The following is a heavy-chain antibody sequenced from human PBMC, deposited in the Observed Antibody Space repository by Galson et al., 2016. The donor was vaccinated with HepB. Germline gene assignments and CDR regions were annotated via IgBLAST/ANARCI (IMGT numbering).Heavy chain of an antibody. CDR1: GFTFSNYG. CDR3: ARRHGYCPPVGCSVDY. J-gene: IGHJ4*02. D-gene: IGHD2-15*01. Sequence: SLRLSCAASGFTFSNYGMHWVRQAPGKGLEWVAADSMDGRRKFYADSVKGRFTISRDNSNSMLFLQMSSLRADDTAVYYCARRHGYCPPVGCSVDYWGQGTLVSVSS. CDR2: DSMDGRRK. V-gene: IGHV3-30*03.